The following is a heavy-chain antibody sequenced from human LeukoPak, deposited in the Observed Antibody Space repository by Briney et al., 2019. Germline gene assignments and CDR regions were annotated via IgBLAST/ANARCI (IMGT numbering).Heavy chain of an antibody. CDR1: GGTFSSYA. CDR3: ARVEFGYSYGYVNWFDP. V-gene: IGHV1-69*13. D-gene: IGHD5-18*01. J-gene: IGHJ5*02. Sequence: GASVKVSCKASGGTFSSYAISWVRQAPGQGLEWMGGIIPIFGTANYAQKFQGRVTITADESTSTAFMELSSLRSEDTAVYYCARVEFGYSYGYVNWFDPWGQGTLVTVSS. CDR2: IIPIFGTA.